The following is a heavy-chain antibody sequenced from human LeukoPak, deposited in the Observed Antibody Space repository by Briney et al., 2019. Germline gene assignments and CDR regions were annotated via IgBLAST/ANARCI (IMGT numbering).Heavy chain of an antibody. V-gene: IGHV1-18*01. Sequence: ASVKVSCKASGGTFSSYAISWVRQAPGQGLEWMGWISAYNGNTNYAQKLQGRVTMTTDTSTSTAYMELRSLRSDDTAVYYCARGRGIVVVPAAMAFDYWGLGTLVTVSS. J-gene: IGHJ4*02. D-gene: IGHD2-2*01. CDR2: ISAYNGNT. CDR3: ARGRGIVVVPAAMAFDY. CDR1: GGTFSSYA.